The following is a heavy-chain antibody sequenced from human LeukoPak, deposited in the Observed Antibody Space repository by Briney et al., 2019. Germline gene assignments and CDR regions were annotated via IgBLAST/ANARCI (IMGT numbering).Heavy chain of an antibody. CDR3: AKVGADSYYFDS. J-gene: IGHJ4*02. CDR1: GFTFSTYA. CDR2: ITGGGGGT. V-gene: IGHV3-23*01. D-gene: IGHD2-15*01. Sequence: GRSLRLSCAASGFTFSTYAMTWVRQAPGKGLEWVSTITGGGGGTYYVDSVKGRFTISRDNSRNTLYLQMDSLRAEDTAVYYCAKVGADSYYFDSWGQGTLVTVSS.